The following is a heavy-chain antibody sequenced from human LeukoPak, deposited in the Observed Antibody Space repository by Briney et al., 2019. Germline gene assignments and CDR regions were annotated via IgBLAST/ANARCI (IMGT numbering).Heavy chain of an antibody. CDR2: IKQDGSEK. D-gene: IGHD3-3*01. V-gene: IGHV3-7*01. Sequence: GGSLRLSCAASGFTFSNYWMSWVRQGPGKGLEWVANIKQDGSEKYYVDSVKGRFSISRDDTKNSLYLQLNSLRAEDTAVYYCAREGLRFLEWSSYYFDYWGLGTLVTVS. J-gene: IGHJ4*02. CDR3: AREGLRFLEWSSYYFDY. CDR1: GFTFSNYW.